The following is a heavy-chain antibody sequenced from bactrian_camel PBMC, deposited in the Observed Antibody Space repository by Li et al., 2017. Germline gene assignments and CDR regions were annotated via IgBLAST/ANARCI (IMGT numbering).Heavy chain of an antibody. CDR1: GYTFNTY. J-gene: IGHJ4*01. CDR3: AAAKGLPDLLRGGYLSARSYNY. V-gene: IGHV3S53*01. CDR2: IDTDGRK. Sequence: VQLVESGGGSALAGGSVRLSCAASGYTFNTYGWFRQAPGKEREFVSSIDTDGRKKFADSVEGRFTISHDNAKNTLYLQMNSLKPEDTAIYYCAAAKGLPDLLRGGYLSARSYNYWGRGTQVTVS. D-gene: IGHD3*01.